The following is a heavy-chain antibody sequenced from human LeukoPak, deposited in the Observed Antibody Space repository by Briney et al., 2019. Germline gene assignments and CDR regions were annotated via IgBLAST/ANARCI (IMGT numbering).Heavy chain of an antibody. CDR1: GGSFSGYY. CDR2: INHSGST. J-gene: IGHJ4*02. V-gene: IGHV4-34*01. Sequence: SETLSLTCAVYGGSFSGYYWSWIRQPPGKGLEWIGEINHSGSTNYNPSLKSRVTISVDTSKNQFSLKLSPVTAADTAVYYCARGEGPKSYFDYWGQGTLVTVSS. CDR3: ARGEGPKSYFDY.